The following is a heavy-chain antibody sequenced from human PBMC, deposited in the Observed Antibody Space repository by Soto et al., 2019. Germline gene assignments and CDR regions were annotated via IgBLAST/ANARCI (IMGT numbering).Heavy chain of an antibody. D-gene: IGHD3-22*01. J-gene: IGHJ4*02. V-gene: IGHV3-48*01. Sequence: PGGSLRLSCAASGFTFSTYSMNWVRQAPGKGLEWVSYISSSSSTIFYTDSVKGRFTVSRDNANNSLYLQMNSLRVEDTAVYYYAKDTYYHDSSGYYIFDYWGQGTLVTVSS. CDR3: AKDTYYHDSSGYYIFDY. CDR2: ISSSSSTI. CDR1: GFTFSTYS.